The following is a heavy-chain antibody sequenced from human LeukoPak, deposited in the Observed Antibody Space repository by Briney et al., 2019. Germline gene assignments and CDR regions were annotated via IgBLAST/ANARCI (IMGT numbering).Heavy chain of an antibody. D-gene: IGHD1-26*01. CDR3: ARDIDGSLDY. CDR2: IKQDGSTK. Sequence: GGSLRLSCAASGFTFSSSWMAWARQAPGKGLEWVANIKQDGSTKHYADSLKGRFTISRDNPKSSLSLQMNSLRVDDTAIYYCARDIDGSLDYWGQGILVTVAS. V-gene: IGHV3-7*01. J-gene: IGHJ4*02. CDR1: GFTFSSSW.